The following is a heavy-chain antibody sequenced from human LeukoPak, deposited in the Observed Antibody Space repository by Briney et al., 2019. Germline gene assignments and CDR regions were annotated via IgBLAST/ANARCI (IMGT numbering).Heavy chain of an antibody. V-gene: IGHV4-4*02. CDR1: GGSISSSNW. Sequence: SGTLSLTCAVSGGSISSSNWWSWVRQPPGKGLEWIGEIYHSGSTNYNPSLKSRVTISVDKSKNQFSLKLSSVTAADTAVYYCARDSRPSLYSSSRFDYWGQGTLVTVSS. CDR3: ARDSRPSLYSSSRFDY. J-gene: IGHJ4*02. D-gene: IGHD6-13*01. CDR2: IYHSGST.